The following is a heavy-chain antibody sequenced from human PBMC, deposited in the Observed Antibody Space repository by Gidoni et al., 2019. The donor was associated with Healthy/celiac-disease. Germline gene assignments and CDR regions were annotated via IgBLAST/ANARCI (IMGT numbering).Heavy chain of an antibody. V-gene: IGHV3-30*18. CDR1: GFPFSSYG. J-gene: IGHJ6*02. CDR2: ISYDGSNK. Sequence: QVQLVESGGGVVQPGRSMRLSCAASGFPFSSYGMQWVPQAPGKGLEWVAVISYDGSNKDYADSVKGRFTISRDNSKNTLYLQMNSLRAEDTAVYYCAKDAGYYYDSSGYTDYYYYYGMDVWGQGTTVTVS. D-gene: IGHD3-22*01. CDR3: AKDAGYYYDSSGYTDYYYYYGMDV.